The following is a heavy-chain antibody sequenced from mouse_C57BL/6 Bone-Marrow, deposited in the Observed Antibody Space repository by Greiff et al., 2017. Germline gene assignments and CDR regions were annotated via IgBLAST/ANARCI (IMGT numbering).Heavy chain of an antibody. J-gene: IGHJ4*01. Sequence: DVMLVESGGGLVQPGGSLSLSCAASGFTFTDYYMSWVRQPPGKALEWLGFIRNKANGYTTEYSASVKGRFTISRDNSQSILYLQMNALRAEDSATYYCASGSRGTYYARDYWGQGTSVTVSS. CDR2: IRNKANGYTT. CDR3: ASGSRGTYYARDY. D-gene: IGHD1-1*01. CDR1: GFTFTDYY. V-gene: IGHV7-3*01.